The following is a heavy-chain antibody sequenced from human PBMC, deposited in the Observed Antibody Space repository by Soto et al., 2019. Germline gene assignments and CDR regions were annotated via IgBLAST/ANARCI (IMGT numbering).Heavy chain of an antibody. Sequence: GGSLRLSCAASGFTVSGNYMSWVRQAPGKGLEWVSVIYSGGSTYYADSVKGRFTISRDNSKNTLYLQMNSLRAEDTAVYYCARGLYYDSSGALGYWGQGALVTVSS. J-gene: IGHJ4*02. CDR1: GFTVSGNY. D-gene: IGHD3-22*01. V-gene: IGHV3-53*01. CDR2: IYSGGST. CDR3: ARGLYYDSSGALGY.